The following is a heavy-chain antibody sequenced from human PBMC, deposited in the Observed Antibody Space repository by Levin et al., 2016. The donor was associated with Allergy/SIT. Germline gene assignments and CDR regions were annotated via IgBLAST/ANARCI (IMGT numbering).Heavy chain of an antibody. Sequence: WIRQPPGKGLEWVSIIYSGGSTYYADSVKGRFTISRDHSKNTLYLQVNSLRAEDTAVYYCALVAATSYYFDSWGQGTLVTVSS. V-gene: IGHV3-53*01. D-gene: IGHD2-15*01. CDR3: ALVAATSYYFDS. J-gene: IGHJ4*02. CDR2: IYSGGST.